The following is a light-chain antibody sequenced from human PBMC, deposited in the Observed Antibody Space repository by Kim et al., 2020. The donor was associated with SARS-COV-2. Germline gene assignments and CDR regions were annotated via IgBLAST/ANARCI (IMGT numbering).Light chain of an antibody. CDR1: QSISSW. J-gene: IGKJ1*01. CDR3: QHYNSYSGT. Sequence: DIQMTQSPSTLSASVGDRVTITCRASQSISSWLAWYQQKPGKAPKLLIYKASTLEYGVPSRFSGSGSGTEFTLTISSLQPDDFATFYCQHYNSYSGTFGQGTKVDIK. V-gene: IGKV1-5*03. CDR2: KAS.